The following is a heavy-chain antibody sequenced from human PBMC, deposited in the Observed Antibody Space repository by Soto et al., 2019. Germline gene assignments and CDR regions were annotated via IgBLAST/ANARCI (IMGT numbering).Heavy chain of an antibody. CDR3: ARGSPDFWSGYGYYYYDMDV. D-gene: IGHD3-3*01. Sequence: QVQLQESGPGLVKPSETLSLTCTVSGGSISSYYWSWIRQPPGKGLEWIGYIYYSGSTNYNPSLKSRVTISVDTSKNQFSLKLSSVTAADTAVYYCARGSPDFWSGYGYYYYDMDVWGQGTTVTVSS. CDR2: IYYSGST. V-gene: IGHV4-59*01. J-gene: IGHJ6*02. CDR1: GGSISSYY.